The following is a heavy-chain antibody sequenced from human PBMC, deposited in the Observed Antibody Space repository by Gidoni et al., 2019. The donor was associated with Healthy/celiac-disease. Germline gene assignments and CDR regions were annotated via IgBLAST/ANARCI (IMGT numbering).Heavy chain of an antibody. CDR1: GGSISSYY. Sequence: QVQLQESGPGLVKPSETLSLTCTVSGGSISSYYWSWIRQPAGKGLEWIGRIYTSGSTNYNPSLKSRVTMSVDTSKNQFSLKLSSVTAADTAVYYCARETYYDSSGYYYFAFDIWGQGTMVTVSS. CDR3: ARETYYDSSGYYYFAFDI. D-gene: IGHD3-22*01. J-gene: IGHJ3*02. V-gene: IGHV4-4*07. CDR2: IYTSGST.